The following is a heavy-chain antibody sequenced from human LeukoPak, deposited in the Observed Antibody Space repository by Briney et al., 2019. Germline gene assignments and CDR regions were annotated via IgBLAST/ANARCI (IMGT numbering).Heavy chain of an antibody. CDR2: VDWSGGRT. V-gene: IGHV3-20*04. J-gene: IGHJ4*02. CDR1: GFTFSSYA. CDR3: VRSRSYYFDY. D-gene: IGHD1-26*01. Sequence: GGSLRLSCAASGFTFSSYAMSWVRQAPGKGLEWVSTVDWSGGRTSYADSVKGRFTISRDNAKNSLYLQMNSLRAEDTALYFCVRSRSYYFDYWGQGTLVTVSS.